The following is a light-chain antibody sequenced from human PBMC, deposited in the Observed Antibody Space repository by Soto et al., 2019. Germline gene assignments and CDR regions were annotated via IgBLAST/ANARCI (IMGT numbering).Light chain of an antibody. CDR2: GAS. V-gene: IGKV3-20*01. CDR3: QQYNSWPLT. CDR1: ERISNKY. J-gene: IGKJ4*01. Sequence: DIVLTQSPGTLSLSPGERATLSCRASERISNKYLGWYQQKPGQAPRLLIYGASSRAPGIPDRFRGSGSGTDFTLTISSLQSEDFAVYYCQQYNSWPLTFGGGTKVDIK.